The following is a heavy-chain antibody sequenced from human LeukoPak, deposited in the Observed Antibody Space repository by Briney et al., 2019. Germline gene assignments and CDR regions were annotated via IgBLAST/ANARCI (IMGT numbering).Heavy chain of an antibody. CDR3: ARGVRYYYDSSGYYRFDY. V-gene: IGHV1-8*01. CDR1: GYSFTSYD. Sequence: ASVKVSCKASGYSFTSYDINWVRQATAQGIEWMGWMNPNSGNTGYAQKFQGRVTMTRNTSISTAYMELSSLRSEDTAVYYCARGVRYYYDSSGYYRFDYWGQGTLVTVSS. J-gene: IGHJ4*02. D-gene: IGHD3-22*01. CDR2: MNPNSGNT.